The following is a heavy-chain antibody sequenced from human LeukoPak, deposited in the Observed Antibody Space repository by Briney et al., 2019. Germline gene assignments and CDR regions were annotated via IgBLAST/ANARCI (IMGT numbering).Heavy chain of an antibody. Sequence: SVTVSCKASGGTFSSYAISWVRRAPGQGLEWMGGIIPIFGTANYAQKFQGRVTITADESTSTAYMELSSLRSEDTAVYYCARWSYYGSGSYYNMGYYYYYGMDVWGKGTTVTVSS. D-gene: IGHD3-10*01. CDR3: ARWSYYGSGSYYNMGYYYYYGMDV. J-gene: IGHJ6*04. V-gene: IGHV1-69*13. CDR2: IIPIFGTA. CDR1: GGTFSSYA.